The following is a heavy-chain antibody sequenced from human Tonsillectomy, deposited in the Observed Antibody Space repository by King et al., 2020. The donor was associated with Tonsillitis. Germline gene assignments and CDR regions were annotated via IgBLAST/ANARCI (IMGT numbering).Heavy chain of an antibody. J-gene: IGHJ4*02. V-gene: IGHV4-59*01. CDR3: ARGKNWYYFDY. CDR2: SYYSGST. Sequence: VQLQESGPGLVKPSETLSLTCTVSVGSISIYYWSWIRHPPGKGLEWIGYSYYSGSTTYNPSLKSRVTISGDTSKNQFSLKLSSVTAADTAVYYCARGKNWYYFDYWGQGTLVTVSS. CDR1: VGSISIYY. D-gene: IGHD1-1*01.